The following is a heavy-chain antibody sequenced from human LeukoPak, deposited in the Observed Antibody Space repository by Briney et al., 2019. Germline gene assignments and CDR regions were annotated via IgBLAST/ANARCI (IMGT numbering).Heavy chain of an antibody. CDR1: GGSISSGNYY. V-gene: IGHV4-61*02. Sequence: PSQTLSLTCTVSGGSISSGNYYWSWIRQPAGKGLEWIARIYTSGNTNYNPSLKSRVTISADTSKNQFSLKLSSVTAADTAVYYCARESDYYDSSGSFYYYYYMDVWGKGTTVTISS. CDR3: ARESDYYDSSGSFYYYYYMDV. D-gene: IGHD3-22*01. J-gene: IGHJ6*03. CDR2: IYTSGNT.